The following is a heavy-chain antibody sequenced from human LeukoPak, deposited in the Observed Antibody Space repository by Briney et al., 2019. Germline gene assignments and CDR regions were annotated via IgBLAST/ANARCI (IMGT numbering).Heavy chain of an antibody. CDR1: GGSISSYY. CDR3: PRHVLSRLIYFDY. D-gene: IGHD3-3*01. V-gene: IGHV4-59*08. J-gene: IGHJ4*02. Sequence: SETLSLTCTVSGGSISSYYWSWIRQPPGKGLEWIGYIYYSGSTNYNPSLKSRVTISVDTSKNQFSLKLSSVTAADTAVYYCPRHVLSRLIYFDYWGQGTLVTVSS. CDR2: IYYSGST.